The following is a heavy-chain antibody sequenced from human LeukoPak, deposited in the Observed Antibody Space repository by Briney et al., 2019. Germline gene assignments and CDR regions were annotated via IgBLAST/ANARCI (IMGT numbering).Heavy chain of an antibody. CDR3: ARGLSGWYYLDY. J-gene: IGHJ4*02. CDR1: GYTFTSYD. Sequence: ASVKVSCKASGYTFTSYDINWVRQATGQGLEWMGWMNPNSGNTGYTQKFQGRVTMTRSTSINTAYMEVSSLRSEDTAVYYCARGLSGWYYLDYWGQGTLVTVSS. CDR2: MNPNSGNT. D-gene: IGHD6-19*01. V-gene: IGHV1-8*01.